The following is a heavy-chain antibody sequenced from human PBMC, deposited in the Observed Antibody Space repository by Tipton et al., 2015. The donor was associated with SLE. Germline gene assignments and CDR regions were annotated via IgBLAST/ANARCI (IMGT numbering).Heavy chain of an antibody. Sequence: TLSLTCTVSGGSISSYYWSWIRQPPGKGLEWIGYIYYSGSTNYNPSLKGRVTISVDTSKNQFSLKLSSVTAADTAVYYCARRRYSSSSRPHWYFALWGRGTLFTVSS. J-gene: IGHJ2*01. V-gene: IGHV4-59*08. D-gene: IGHD6-6*01. CDR2: IYYSGST. CDR1: GGSISSYY. CDR3: ARRRYSSSSRPHWYFAL.